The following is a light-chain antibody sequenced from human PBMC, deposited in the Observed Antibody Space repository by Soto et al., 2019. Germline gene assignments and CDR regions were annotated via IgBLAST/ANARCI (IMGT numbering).Light chain of an antibody. CDR3: QQLNSYLSIT. J-gene: IGKJ5*01. Sequence: DIQLTQSPSFLSASVGDRGTITCRASQGISSYLAWYQQKPGKAPKLLIYAASTLQSGVPSRFSGSGSGTEFTLTISSLQPEDFATYYCQQLNSYLSITFGQGTRLEIK. CDR1: QGISSY. V-gene: IGKV1-9*01. CDR2: AAS.